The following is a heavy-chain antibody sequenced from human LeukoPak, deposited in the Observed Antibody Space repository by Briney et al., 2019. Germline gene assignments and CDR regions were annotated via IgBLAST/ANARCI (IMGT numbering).Heavy chain of an antibody. J-gene: IGHJ4*02. D-gene: IGHD3-10*01. CDR2: ISWNSGSI. V-gene: IGHV3-9*01. CDR1: GFTFDDYA. Sequence: GRSLRLSCAASGFTFDDYAMHWVRQAPGKGLEWVSGISWNSGSIGYVDSVKGRFTISRDNTRNSLYLQITGLRAEDTAVYYCARDEPGYGEFLLYWGQGTLVTVSS. CDR3: ARDEPGYGEFLLY.